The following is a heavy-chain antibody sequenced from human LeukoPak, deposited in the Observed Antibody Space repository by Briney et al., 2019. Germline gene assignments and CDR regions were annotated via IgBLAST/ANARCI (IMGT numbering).Heavy chain of an antibody. CDR1: GGSISSSSYY. CDR2: IYYSGST. Sequence: NAAETLSLTCTVSGGSISSSSYYWAWLRQPPGKGLEWNGSIYYSGSTYYNPSLKSRVTISVDTSKNQFSLKLSSVTAADTAVYYCARDGNQVLRYFDWLSEPFDYWGQGTLVTVSS. CDR3: ARDGNQVLRYFDWLSEPFDY. J-gene: IGHJ4*02. V-gene: IGHV4-39*07. D-gene: IGHD3-9*01.